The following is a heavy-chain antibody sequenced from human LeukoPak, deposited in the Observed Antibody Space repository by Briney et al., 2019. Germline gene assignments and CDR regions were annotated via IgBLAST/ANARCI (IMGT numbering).Heavy chain of an antibody. V-gene: IGHV4-59*08. CDR3: ARQRSDYSYYFDY. J-gene: IGHJ4*02. D-gene: IGHD3-16*01. CDR2: IYYSGST. Sequence: SETLSLTCTVSGGSISSYYWSWIRQPPGKGLEWIGYIYYSGSTNYNPSLKSRVTISVDTSKNQFSLKLSSVTAADTAVYYCARQRSDYSYYFDYWGQGTLVTVSS. CDR1: GGSISSYY.